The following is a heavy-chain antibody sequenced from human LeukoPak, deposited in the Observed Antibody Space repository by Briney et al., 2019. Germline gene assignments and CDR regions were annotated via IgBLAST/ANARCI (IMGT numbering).Heavy chain of an antibody. V-gene: IGHV4-34*01. D-gene: IGHD6-13*01. Sequence: SETLSLTCAVYGGSFSGYYWSWIRQPPGKGLEWIGSIYYSGSTYYNPSLKSRVTISVDTSKNQFSLKLSSVTAADTAVYYCARGGSSSWYPLDYWGQGTLVTVSS. CDR3: ARGGSSSWYPLDY. CDR1: GGSFSGYY. J-gene: IGHJ4*02. CDR2: IYYSGST.